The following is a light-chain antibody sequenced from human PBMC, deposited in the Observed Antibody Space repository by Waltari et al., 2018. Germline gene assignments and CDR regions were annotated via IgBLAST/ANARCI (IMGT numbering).Light chain of an antibody. CDR2: EGT. CDR3: CSYAGGRRV. Sequence: QSALTQPASVSGSPGQSTTIPCTGPSSDVGNSKLDSWYQRHPGKAPRLMIYEGTKRPSGVSNRFSGSKSGNTASLTISGLQSEDEADYYCCSYAGGRRVFGGGTKLTVL. J-gene: IGLJ3*02. V-gene: IGLV2-23*01. CDR1: SSDVGNSKL.